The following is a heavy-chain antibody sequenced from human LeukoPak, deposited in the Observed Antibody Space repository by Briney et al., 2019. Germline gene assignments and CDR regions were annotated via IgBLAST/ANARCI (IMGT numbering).Heavy chain of an antibody. V-gene: IGHV1-69*13. J-gene: IGHJ4*02. Sequence: ASVKVSCKASGGTFSSFALSWVRQAPGQGLEWMGGINPLFGAANYAQKFQGRVTVAADESTSTAYMELSSLRSEDTAVYYCARGLNYYDSSGNFDYWGQGTLVTVSS. CDR1: GGTFSSFA. CDR2: INPLFGAA. D-gene: IGHD3-22*01. CDR3: ARGLNYYDSSGNFDY.